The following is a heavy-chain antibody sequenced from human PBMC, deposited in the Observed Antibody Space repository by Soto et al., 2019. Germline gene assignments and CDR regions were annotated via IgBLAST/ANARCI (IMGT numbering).Heavy chain of an antibody. CDR2: INGRGNYI. D-gene: IGHD1-26*01. CDR1: GFTFSTYT. CDR3: VREDGKVGTNSAFDY. V-gene: IGHV3-21*01. Sequence: EVQVVESGGDLVKPGGSLRLSCASSGFTFSTYTMNWVRQAPGKGLEWVSSINGRGNYIYYAESVKGRFTIARDNAKNSLALQMDRLRAEDTALYYCVREDGKVGTNSAFDYWGLGALVTVAS. J-gene: IGHJ4*02.